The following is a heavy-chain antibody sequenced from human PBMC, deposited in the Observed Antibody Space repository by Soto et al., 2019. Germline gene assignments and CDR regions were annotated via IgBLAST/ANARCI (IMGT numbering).Heavy chain of an antibody. J-gene: IGHJ6*02. CDR3: ARTSAYGNNYYGMDV. CDR1: GYSFTSYW. CDR2: IYPGDSDT. Sequence: PGESLKISCKGSGYSFTSYWIGWLRQMPGKGLEWMGIIYPGDSDTRYSPSFQGQVTISADKSISTAYLQWSSLKASDTAMYYCARTSAYGNNYYGMDVWGQGTTVTVSS. V-gene: IGHV5-51*01. D-gene: IGHD4-4*01.